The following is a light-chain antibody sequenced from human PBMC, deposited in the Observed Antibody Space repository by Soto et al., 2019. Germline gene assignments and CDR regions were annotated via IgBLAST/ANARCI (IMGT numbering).Light chain of an antibody. J-gene: IGLJ3*02. CDR2: DNN. V-gene: IGLV1-51*01. CDR1: SSNIGNNY. Sequence: PSVSAAPGQKVTISCSGSSSNIGNNYVSWYQQLPGTAPKLLIYDNNKRPSGIPDRFSGSKSGTSATLGITGLQTGDEADYYCGTWDSSLSAWVFGGGTKLTVL. CDR3: GTWDSSLSAWV.